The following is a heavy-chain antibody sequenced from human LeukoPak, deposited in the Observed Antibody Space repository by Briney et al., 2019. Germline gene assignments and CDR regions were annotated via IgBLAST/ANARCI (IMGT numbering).Heavy chain of an antibody. V-gene: IGHV2-5*02. D-gene: IGHD6-19*01. CDR3: AHRRGDVSGWFY. Sequence: SGPTLVEPTQTLTLTCAFSGFSLSTVGLGVGWIRQPPGKALEWLALIYWDDDKRYSPSLKSRLTITKDTSKNQVVLTVTNMDPVDTATYYCAHRRGDVSGWFYWGQGTLVTVSS. CDR1: GFSLSTVGLG. CDR2: IYWDDDK. J-gene: IGHJ4*02.